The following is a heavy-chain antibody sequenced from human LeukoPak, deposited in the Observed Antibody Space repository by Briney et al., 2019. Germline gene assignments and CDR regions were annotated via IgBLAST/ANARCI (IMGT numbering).Heavy chain of an antibody. CDR2: MYYSGST. J-gene: IGHJ6*02. CDR3: ARTPVYCSGGSCYYYYYAMDV. V-gene: IGHV4-59*01. Sequence: PSETLSLTCTVSGGSISSYYWSWIRQPPGRGLEWIGYMYYSGSTNYNPSLKSRVTMSLDTSENQFSLRLSSVTAADTAVYYCARTPVYCSGGSCYYYYYAMDVWGQGTTVTVSS. CDR1: GGSISSYY. D-gene: IGHD2-15*01.